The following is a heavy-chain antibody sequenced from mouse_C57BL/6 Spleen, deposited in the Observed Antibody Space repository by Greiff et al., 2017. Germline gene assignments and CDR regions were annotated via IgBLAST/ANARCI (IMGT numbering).Heavy chain of an antibody. CDR1: GFNIKDYY. D-gene: IGHD1-1*01. V-gene: IGHV14-1*01. CDR3: TTEGNYYGSSSWFAY. Sequence: VQLQQSGAELVRPGASVKLSCTASGFNIKDYYMHWVKQRPEQGLEWIGRIDPEDGDTEYAPKFQGKATMTADTSSNTAYLQLSSLTSEDTAVYYCTTEGNYYGSSSWFAYWGQGTLVTVSA. CDR2: IDPEDGDT. J-gene: IGHJ3*01.